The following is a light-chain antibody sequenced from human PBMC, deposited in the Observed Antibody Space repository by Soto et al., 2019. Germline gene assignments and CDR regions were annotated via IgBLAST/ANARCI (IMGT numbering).Light chain of an antibody. V-gene: IGKV3-20*01. J-gene: IGKJ1*01. CDR1: QSVSDTF. CDR3: QQYVTSPWT. Sequence: EIVLTQSPGTLSLSPGERVTLSCSASQSVSDTFIAWYQQKPGQAPRLLIYGGFYRATGIPDRFSGSGSGTDFTLTITRLEPEDLAMYYCQQYVTSPWTFGQGTRLDIK. CDR2: GGF.